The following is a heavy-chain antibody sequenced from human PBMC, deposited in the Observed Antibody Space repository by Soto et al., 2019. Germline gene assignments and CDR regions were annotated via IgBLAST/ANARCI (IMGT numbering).Heavy chain of an antibody. J-gene: IGHJ5*02. CDR2: IYSGGST. D-gene: IGHD2-2*01. CDR1: GFTVSSNY. Sequence: GGSLGLSCAASGFTVSSNYMSWVRQAPGKGLEWVSVIYSGGSTYYADSVKGRFTISRDNSKNTLYLQMNSLRAEDTAVYYCARVVVPAGKVPNWFDPWGQGTLVTVSS. CDR3: ARVVVPAGKVPNWFDP. V-gene: IGHV3-66*01.